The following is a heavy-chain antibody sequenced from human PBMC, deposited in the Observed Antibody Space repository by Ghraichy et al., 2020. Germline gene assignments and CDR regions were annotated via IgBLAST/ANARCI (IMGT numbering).Heavy chain of an antibody. CDR1: GGSISTYF. V-gene: IGHV4-59*01. CDR3: ARKSGAHDY. Sequence: SETLSLTCSVSGGSISTYFWSWIRQPPGKGLEWIGYIYVYDSGTTNYNPSLNSRVTISVDTSKNQLSLKLHPVTAADTAVYYWARKSGAHDYWGQGTLVTVAS. J-gene: IGHJ4*02. CDR2: IYVYDSGTT. D-gene: IGHD1-26*01.